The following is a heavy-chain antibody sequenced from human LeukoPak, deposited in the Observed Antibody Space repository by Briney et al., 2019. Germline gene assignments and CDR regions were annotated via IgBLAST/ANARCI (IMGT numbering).Heavy chain of an antibody. CDR3: ARDRTRGSGWYNFDY. CDR2: ISSSSSYI. CDR1: GLTFSSYS. J-gene: IGHJ4*02. D-gene: IGHD6-19*01. Sequence: AGGSLRLSCAASGLTFSSYSMNWVRQAPGKGLEWVSSISSSSSYIYYADSVKGRFTISRDNAKNSLYLQMNSLRAEDTAVYYCARDRTRGSGWYNFDYWGQGTLVTVSS. V-gene: IGHV3-21*01.